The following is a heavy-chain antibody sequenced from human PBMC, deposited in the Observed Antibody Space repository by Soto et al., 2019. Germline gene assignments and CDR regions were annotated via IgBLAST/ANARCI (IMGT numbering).Heavy chain of an antibody. V-gene: IGHV3-48*03. CDR1: GFTFSSSE. CDR2: ISSSGSTI. Sequence: EVQLVESGGGLVQPGGSLRLSCAASGFTFSSSEMNWVRQAPGKGLEWVSYISSSGSTIYYADSVKGRFTISRDNAKNSLYLQMNSLRAEDTAVYYCARDGAGYNSIDYWGQGTLVTVSS. J-gene: IGHJ4*02. CDR3: ARDGAGYNSIDY. D-gene: IGHD5-12*01.